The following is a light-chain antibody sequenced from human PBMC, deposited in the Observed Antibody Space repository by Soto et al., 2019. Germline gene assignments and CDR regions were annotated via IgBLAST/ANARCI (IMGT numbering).Light chain of an antibody. CDR1: ISNIGNNY. CDR3: AAWDDTVRSYV. V-gene: IGLV1-47*01. CDR2: RND. J-gene: IGLJ1*01. Sequence: QSVLTQPSSVSGTPGLGVTISCSGSISNIGNNYVYWFQQLPGTAPKVLTNRNDQRPSGVPDRFSGSKSGTSASLAISGLRSEDEADYYCAAWDDTVRSYVFGTGTKLTVL.